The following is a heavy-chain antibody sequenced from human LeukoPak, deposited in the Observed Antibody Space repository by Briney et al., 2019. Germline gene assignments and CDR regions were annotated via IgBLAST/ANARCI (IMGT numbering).Heavy chain of an antibody. CDR1: GFTVSSNY. J-gene: IGHJ6*02. D-gene: IGHD3-10*01. V-gene: IGHV3-66*01. CDR3: ARDSRITMVRGAPFDYYYGMDV. CDR2: IYSGGST. Sequence: GGSLRLSCAASGFTVSSNYMSWVRQAPGKGLEWVSAIYSGGSTYYACSVKGRFTISRDNSKNTLYLQMNSLRAEDTAVYYCARDSRITMVRGAPFDYYYGMDVWGQGTTVTVSS.